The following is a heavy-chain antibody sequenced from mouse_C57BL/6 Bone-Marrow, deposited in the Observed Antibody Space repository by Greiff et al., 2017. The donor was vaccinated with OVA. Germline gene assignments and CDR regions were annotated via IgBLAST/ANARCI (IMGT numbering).Heavy chain of an antibody. V-gene: IGHV1-39*01. CDR2: INPNYGTT. CDR3: ADPAYYSNYCAMDY. CDR1: GYSFIDYN. J-gene: IGHJ4*01. Sequence: VQLQQSGPELVKPGASVKISCKASGYSFIDYNMNWVKQSKGKSLEWIGVINPNYGTTSYNQKFKGKATLTVDQSSSTAYMQLNSLTSEDSAVYYGADPAYYSNYCAMDYWGQGTSVNVSS. D-gene: IGHD2-5*01.